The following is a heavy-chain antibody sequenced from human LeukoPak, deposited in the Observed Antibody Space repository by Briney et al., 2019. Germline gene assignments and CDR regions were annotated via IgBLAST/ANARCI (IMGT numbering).Heavy chain of an antibody. Sequence: SETLSLTCAVSGGSISSSNWWSWVRQPPGKGLEWIGEIYHSGSTNYNPSLKSRVTISVDKSKNQFSLKLSSVTAADTAVYYCARDHTLKELRLGESDPYFDYWGQGTLVTVSS. CDR2: IYHSGST. CDR3: ARDHTLKELRLGESDPYFDY. CDR1: GGSISSSNW. D-gene: IGHD3-16*01. V-gene: IGHV4-4*02. J-gene: IGHJ4*02.